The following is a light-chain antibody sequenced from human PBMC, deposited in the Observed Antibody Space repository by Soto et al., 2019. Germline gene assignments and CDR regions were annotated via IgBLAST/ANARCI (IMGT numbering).Light chain of an antibody. J-gene: IGKJ4*01. CDR2: DAS. Sequence: DIQMTQSLSSLSASVGDRVNITCQASQDINNSLNWYQQRPGEAPKLLVYDASILEAGVPSRFSGRGFGTTFTLTISSLQPEDLATYFCQQFDKLPLTFGGGTKLELK. CDR1: QDINNS. V-gene: IGKV1-33*01. CDR3: QQFDKLPLT.